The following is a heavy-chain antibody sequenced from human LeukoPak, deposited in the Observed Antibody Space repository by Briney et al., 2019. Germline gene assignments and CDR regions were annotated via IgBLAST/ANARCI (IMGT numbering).Heavy chain of an antibody. J-gene: IGHJ5*02. D-gene: IGHD2-15*01. CDR3: ARGTGYCSGGSCYSIGWFDP. CDR2: INPSGGST. CDR1: GYTFTSYY. V-gene: IGHV1-46*01. Sequence: ASVKVSCKASGYTFTSYYMHWVRQAPGQGLEWMGIINPSGGSTSYAQKFQGRVTMTRDTSTSTVYMELSSLRSEDTAVYYCARGTGYCSGGSCYSIGWFDPWGQGTLVTVSS.